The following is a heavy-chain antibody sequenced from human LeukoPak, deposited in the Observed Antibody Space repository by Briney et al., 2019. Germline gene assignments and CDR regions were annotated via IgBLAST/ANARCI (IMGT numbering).Heavy chain of an antibody. CDR2: ITGSGDRA. D-gene: IGHD3-10*01. CDR3: AKDLLYYYGSGSSFDY. V-gene: IGHV3-23*01. Sequence: GGSLRLSCAASGFTFSYYALAWVRQAPGKGLEWVSAITGSGDRANYADSVKGRFTISRDNSKNTLYLQMNSLRAEDTAVYYCAKDLLYYYGSGSSFDYWGQGTLVTVSS. CDR1: GFTFSYYA. J-gene: IGHJ4*02.